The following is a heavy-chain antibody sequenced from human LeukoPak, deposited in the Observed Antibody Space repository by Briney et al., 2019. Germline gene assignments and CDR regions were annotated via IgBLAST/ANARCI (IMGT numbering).Heavy chain of an antibody. D-gene: IGHD3-10*01. V-gene: IGHV4-30-2*01. CDR3: ARASSYYYGSGSLRFDY. CDR1: GGSISSGGYS. CDR2: IYHSGST. Sequence: SETLSLTCAVSGGSISSGGYSWSWIRQPPGKGLEWIGYIYHSGSTYYNPSLKSRVTISVDRSKNQFSLKLSSVTAADTAVYYCARASSYYYGSGSLRFDYWGQGTLVTVSS. J-gene: IGHJ4*02.